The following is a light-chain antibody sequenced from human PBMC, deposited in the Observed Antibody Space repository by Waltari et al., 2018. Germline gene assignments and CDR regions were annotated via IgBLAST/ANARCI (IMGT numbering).Light chain of an antibody. V-gene: IGLV1-44*01. Sequence: QSVLAQPPSASGTPRQWVTLSCSGSNSNIGRNTVNWYQQFPGTAPTLLVYNNFQRPSGVPDRFSGSKSGTSAYLAILGVRPEDEADYYCATWDDSLNGPVFGGGTKLTVL. CDR3: ATWDDSLNGPV. CDR2: NNF. CDR1: NSNIGRNT. J-gene: IGLJ2*01.